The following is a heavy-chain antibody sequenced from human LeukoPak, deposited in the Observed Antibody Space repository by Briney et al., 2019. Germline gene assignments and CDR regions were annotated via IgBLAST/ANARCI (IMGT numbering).Heavy chain of an antibody. V-gene: IGHV3-23*01. CDR3: ARRAGAYSHPYDY. CDR1: GFTFSTYA. CDR2: ISGSGGST. Sequence: GGSLRLSCAASGFTFSTYAMSWVRQAPGEGLEWVSAISGSGGSTYYADSVKGRFTISRDNSKNTLYLQMNSLRAEDTAVYYCARRAGAYSHPYDYWGQGTLVTVSS. J-gene: IGHJ4*02. D-gene: IGHD4/OR15-4a*01.